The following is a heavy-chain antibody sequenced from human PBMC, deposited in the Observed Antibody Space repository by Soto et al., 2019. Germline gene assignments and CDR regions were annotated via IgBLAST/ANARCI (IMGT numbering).Heavy chain of an antibody. CDR1: GFTFSDYY. D-gene: IGHD6-19*01. J-gene: IGHJ4*02. Sequence: PVGSLRLSCAASGFTFSDYYMSWIRQAPGKGLEWVSYISSSGSTIYYADSVKGRFTISRDNAKNSLYLQMNSLRAEDAAVYYCARVQAVAGPDYFDYWGQGTLVTVSS. V-gene: IGHV3-11*01. CDR2: ISSSGSTI. CDR3: ARVQAVAGPDYFDY.